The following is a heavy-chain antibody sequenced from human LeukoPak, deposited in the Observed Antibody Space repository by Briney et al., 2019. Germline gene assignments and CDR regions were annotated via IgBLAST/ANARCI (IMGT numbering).Heavy chain of an antibody. J-gene: IGHJ6*04. Sequence: PGGSLRLSCAASGFTFSSYEMNWVRQAPGKGLEWVSYISSSGSTIYYADSVKGRFTISRDNAKNSLYLQMNSLRAEDTAVYYCARGDDDYELYYYYGMDVWGKGTTVTVSS. CDR3: ARGDDDYELYYYYGMDV. D-gene: IGHD4-17*01. CDR2: ISSSGSTI. CDR1: GFTFSSYE. V-gene: IGHV3-48*03.